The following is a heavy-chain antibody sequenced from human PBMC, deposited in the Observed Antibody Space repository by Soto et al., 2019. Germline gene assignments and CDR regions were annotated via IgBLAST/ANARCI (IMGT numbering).Heavy chain of an antibody. CDR1: GYTFTSYY. V-gene: IGHV1-46*01. Sequence: GASVKVSCKASGYTFTSYYMHWVRQAPGQGLEWMGIINPSGGSTSYAQKFQGRVTMTRDTSTSTVYMELSSLRSEDAAVYYCARTPIGYCTNGVCYTNYYYGMDVWGQGTTVTSP. J-gene: IGHJ6*02. D-gene: IGHD2-8*01. CDR3: ARTPIGYCTNGVCYTNYYYGMDV. CDR2: INPSGGST.